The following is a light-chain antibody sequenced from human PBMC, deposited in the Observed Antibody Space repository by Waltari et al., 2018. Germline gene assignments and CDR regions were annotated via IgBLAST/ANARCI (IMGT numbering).Light chain of an antibody. CDR3: QERSNWPGGS. J-gene: IGKJ4*01. V-gene: IGKV3-11*01. CDR2: DAS. CDR1: QSVSTY. Sequence: EIVFTQSPVTLSLSSGESATLSCRASQSVSTYLAWYQQKPGQAPRLLIYDASNRAAGIPARFVASGSETDFTLTISRLEPEDFAVYYCQERSNWPGGSFGGGTKVEIK.